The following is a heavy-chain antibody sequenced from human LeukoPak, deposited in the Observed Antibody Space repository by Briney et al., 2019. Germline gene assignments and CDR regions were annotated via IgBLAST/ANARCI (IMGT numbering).Heavy chain of an antibody. Sequence: SETMSLTCTVSGGSISSYYWSWIRQPPGKGLEWIGYIYYSGSTNYNPSLKSRVTISVDTSKNQFSLKLSSVTAADTAVYYCATSGSYYIDWFDPWGQGTLVTVSS. CDR3: ATSGSYYIDWFDP. CDR2: IYYSGST. D-gene: IGHD3-10*01. V-gene: IGHV4-59*01. CDR1: GGSISSYY. J-gene: IGHJ5*02.